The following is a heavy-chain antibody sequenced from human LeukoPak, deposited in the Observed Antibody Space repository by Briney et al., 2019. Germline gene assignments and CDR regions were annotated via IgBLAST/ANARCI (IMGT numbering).Heavy chain of an antibody. CDR1: GFTFSSYG. CDR3: AKDALVPDASNWFDP. D-gene: IGHD2-2*01. Sequence: GGSLRLSCAASGFTFSSYGMHWVRQAPRKGLEWVAFIRYDGSNKYYADSVKGRFTISRDNSKKTLYLQMNSLRAEDTAVYYCAKDALVPDASNWFDPWGQGTLVTVSS. J-gene: IGHJ5*02. CDR2: IRYDGSNK. V-gene: IGHV3-30*02.